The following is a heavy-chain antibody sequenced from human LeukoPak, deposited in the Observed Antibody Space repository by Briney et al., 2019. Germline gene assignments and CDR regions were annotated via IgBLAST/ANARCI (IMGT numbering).Heavy chain of an antibody. CDR2: IYYSGSA. J-gene: IGHJ6*02. CDR1: DDSMRSSSHY. D-gene: IGHD5-12*01. V-gene: IGHV4-39*01. CDR3: ARGAKVATYYAMDV. Sequence: SETLSLTCIVSDDSMRSSSHYSGWIRQPPGKGLEWIGSIYYSGSAYYKLSLKSRITISADRSKSQFSLRLSSETASDTAVHFCARGAKVATYYAMDVWGQGTTVTVSS.